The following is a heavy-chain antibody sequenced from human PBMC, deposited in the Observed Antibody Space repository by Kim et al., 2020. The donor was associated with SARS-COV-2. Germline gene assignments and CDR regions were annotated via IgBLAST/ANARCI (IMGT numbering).Heavy chain of an antibody. Sequence: GKVRFTISRDNSKNTLYLQMNSLRAEDTAVYYCAKAALQYSSGWYQWFDPWGQGTLVTVSS. V-gene: IGHV3-33*06. J-gene: IGHJ5*02. D-gene: IGHD6-19*01. CDR3: AKAALQYSSGWYQWFDP.